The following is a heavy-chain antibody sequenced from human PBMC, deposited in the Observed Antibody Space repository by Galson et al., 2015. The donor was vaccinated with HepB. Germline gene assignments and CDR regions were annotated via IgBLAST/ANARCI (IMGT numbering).Heavy chain of an antibody. V-gene: IGHV4-59*01. CDR3: ARARGVTRPLDY. D-gene: IGHD2-21*02. CDR1: GGSISSYY. CDR2: IYYSGST. J-gene: IGHJ4*02. Sequence: ETLSLTCTVSGGSISSYYWSWIRQPPGKGLEWIGYIYYSGSTNYNPSLKSRVTISVDTSKNQFSLKLSSVTAADTAVYYCARARGVTRPLDYWGQGTLVTVSS.